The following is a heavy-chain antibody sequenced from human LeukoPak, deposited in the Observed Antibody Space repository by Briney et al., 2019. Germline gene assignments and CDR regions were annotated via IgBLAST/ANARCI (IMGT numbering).Heavy chain of an antibody. CDR3: VSFYETY. J-gene: IGHJ4*02. D-gene: IGHD2/OR15-2a*01. V-gene: IGHV3-74*01. Sequence: GGSLRLSCAASGNYWMHWVRQVPGKGLVWVSHINSDGSWTSYADSVKGRFTISKDNAKNTVYLQMNSLRAEDTAVYYCVSFYETYWGRGTLDTVSS. CDR1: GNYW. CDR2: INSDGSWT.